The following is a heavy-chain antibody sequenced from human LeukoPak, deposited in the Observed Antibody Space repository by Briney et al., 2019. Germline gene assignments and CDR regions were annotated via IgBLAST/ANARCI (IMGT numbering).Heavy chain of an antibody. D-gene: IGHD5-18*01. J-gene: IGHJ4*02. CDR2: MNPNSGNT. Sequence: ASVKVSCKASGYTFTSYDINWVRQAPGQGLEWMGWMNPNSGNTGYAQKFQGRVTMTRNTSISTAYMELSSLRSEDTAVYYCARNIRIQLWLLSSGYWGQGTLVTVSS. V-gene: IGHV1-8*01. CDR1: GYTFTSYD. CDR3: ARNIRIQLWLLSSGY.